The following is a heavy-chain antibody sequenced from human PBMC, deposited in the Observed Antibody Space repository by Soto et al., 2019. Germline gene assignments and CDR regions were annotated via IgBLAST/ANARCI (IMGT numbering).Heavy chain of an antibody. D-gene: IGHD3-22*01. Sequence: TSETLSLTCTVSGGSISSGGYYWSWIRQHPGKGLEWIGYIYYSGSTYYNPSLKSRVTISVDTSKNQFSLKLSSVTAADTAVYYCARVLRVSTMRNNWFDPWGQGTLVTVSS. V-gene: IGHV4-31*03. J-gene: IGHJ5*02. CDR1: GGSISSGGYY. CDR3: ARVLRVSTMRNNWFDP. CDR2: IYYSGST.